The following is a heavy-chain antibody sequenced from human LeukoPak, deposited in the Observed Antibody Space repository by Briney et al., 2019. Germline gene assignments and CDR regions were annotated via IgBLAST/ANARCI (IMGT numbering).Heavy chain of an antibody. D-gene: IGHD2-21*02. CDR3: AKDKSEGSPRVTATLDY. Sequence: GGSLRLSGAASGFTFDDYAMHWVRQAPGKGLEWVSGISWNSGSIGYADSVKGRFTISRDNAKNSLYLQMNSLRAEDTALYYCAKDKSEGSPRVTATLDYWGQGTLVTVSS. CDR1: GFTFDDYA. J-gene: IGHJ4*02. CDR2: ISWNSGSI. V-gene: IGHV3-9*01.